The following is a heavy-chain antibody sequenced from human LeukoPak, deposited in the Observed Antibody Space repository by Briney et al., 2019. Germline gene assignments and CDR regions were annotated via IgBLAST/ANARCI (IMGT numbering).Heavy chain of an antibody. CDR3: ARGVRMYSSSTHFDY. Sequence: AASVKVSCKASRYTFTGYYMHWVRQAPGQGLEWMGRINPNSGGTNYAQKFQGRVTMTRDTSISTAYMELSRLRSDDTAVYYCARGVRMYSSSTHFDYWGQGTLFTVSS. V-gene: IGHV1-2*06. J-gene: IGHJ4*02. CDR1: RYTFTGYY. D-gene: IGHD6-6*01. CDR2: INPNSGGT.